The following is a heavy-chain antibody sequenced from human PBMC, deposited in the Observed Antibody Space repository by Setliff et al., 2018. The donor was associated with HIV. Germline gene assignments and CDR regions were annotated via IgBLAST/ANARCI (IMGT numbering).Heavy chain of an antibody. CDR3: AKVLEFGIDAFDI. Sequence: GGSLRLSCTVSGFTFTSYAMGWVRQAAGKGLEWVSTIGAVGSPTHYAESVKGRFTISKDKSKNTLYLLMSSLRDEDTAVYYCAKVLEFGIDAFDIWGQGTGVTVSS. CDR2: IGAVGSPT. J-gene: IGHJ3*02. CDR1: GFTFTSYA. D-gene: IGHD3-10*01. V-gene: IGHV3-23*01.